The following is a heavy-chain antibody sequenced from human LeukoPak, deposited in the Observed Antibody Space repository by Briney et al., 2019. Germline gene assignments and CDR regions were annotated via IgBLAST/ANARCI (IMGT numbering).Heavy chain of an antibody. CDR1: GYTFTGYD. V-gene: IGHV1-8*01. CDR3: ARSLTYYYGYAMDV. D-gene: IGHD3-10*01. Sequence: PGASVKVSCKASGYTFTGYDINWVRQATGQGLEWMGWMNPNSGNTGYAQKFQGRVTMTRNTSISTAYMELNSLRSEDTAVYYCARSLTYYYGYAMDVWGQGTTVTVSS. CDR2: MNPNSGNT. J-gene: IGHJ6*02.